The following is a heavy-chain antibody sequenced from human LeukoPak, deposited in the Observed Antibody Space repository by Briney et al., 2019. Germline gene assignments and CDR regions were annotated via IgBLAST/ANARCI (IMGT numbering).Heavy chain of an antibody. CDR2: IYHSGST. CDR3: ARDSPIAAAGTGAFDI. CDR1: GYSISSGYY. D-gene: IGHD6-13*01. Sequence: PSETLSLTCTVSGYSISSGYYWGWIRQPPGKGLEWIGSIYHSGSTYYNPSLKSRVTISVDTSKNQFSLKLSSVTAADTAVYYCARDSPIAAAGTGAFDIWGQGTMVTVSS. J-gene: IGHJ3*02. V-gene: IGHV4-38-2*02.